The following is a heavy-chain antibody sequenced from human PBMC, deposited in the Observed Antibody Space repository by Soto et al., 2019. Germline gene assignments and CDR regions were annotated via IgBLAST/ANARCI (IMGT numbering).Heavy chain of an antibody. CDR3: TKGYTITWHDHP. CDR2: IKSKREGETT. D-gene: IGHD5-12*01. J-gene: IGHJ5*02. Sequence: GGSLRLSCAASGLTFSRGWMNWVRQATGEGLEWVGRIKSKREGETTDYAAFVKGKFTISRDDSKNTLYVQMNSLKSDDTAVYNCTKGYTITWHDHPWGRGTLVTVCS. CDR1: GLTFSRGW. V-gene: IGHV3-15*01.